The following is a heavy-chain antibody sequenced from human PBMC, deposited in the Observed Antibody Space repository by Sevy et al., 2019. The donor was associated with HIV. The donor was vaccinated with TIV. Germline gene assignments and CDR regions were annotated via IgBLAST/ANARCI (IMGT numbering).Heavy chain of an antibody. Sequence: WGYLRLSCAASGFTFTNYAMNWVRQAPGKGLEWVSGISDSGDTTHYAESVKGRFTISRDNSKNTVSLQMSSLRAEDTAIYYCTKLPSTVMFREKGYWGQGTRVVVSS. D-gene: IGHD3-10*01. V-gene: IGHV3-23*01. CDR2: ISDSGDTT. CDR3: TKLPSTVMFREKGY. J-gene: IGHJ4*02. CDR1: GFTFTNYA.